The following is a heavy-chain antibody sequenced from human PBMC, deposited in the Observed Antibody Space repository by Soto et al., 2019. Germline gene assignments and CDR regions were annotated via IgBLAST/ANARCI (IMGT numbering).Heavy chain of an antibody. D-gene: IGHD6-13*01. Sequence: PGGSLRLSCAASGLTFSSYAMHWVRQAPGKGLEWVAFISYDDGRNKYYADSVKGRFTISRDNAKNSLYLQMNSLRAEDTAVYYCARIIAAAGGRRYFDLWGRGTLVTVS. CDR1: GLTFSSYA. CDR3: ARIIAAAGGRRYFDL. V-gene: IGHV3-30*12. CDR2: ISYDDGRNK. J-gene: IGHJ2*01.